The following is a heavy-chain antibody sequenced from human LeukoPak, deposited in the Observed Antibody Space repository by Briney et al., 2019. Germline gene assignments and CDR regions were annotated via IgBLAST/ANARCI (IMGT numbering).Heavy chain of an antibody. J-gene: IGHJ3*02. V-gene: IGHV4-59*01. Sequence: SETLSLTCTVSGGSISSYYWSWIRQPPGKGLEWIGYIYYSGSTNYNPPLKSRVTISVDTSKNQFSLKLSSVTAADTAVYYCARADGNYYDSSGYYKLYHDAFDIWGQGTMVTVSS. CDR2: IYYSGST. D-gene: IGHD3-22*01. CDR1: GGSISSYY. CDR3: ARADGNYYDSSGYYKLYHDAFDI.